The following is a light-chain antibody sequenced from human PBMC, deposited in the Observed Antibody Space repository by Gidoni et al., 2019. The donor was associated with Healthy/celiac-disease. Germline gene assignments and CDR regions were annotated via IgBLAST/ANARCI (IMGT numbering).Light chain of an antibody. J-gene: IGKJ4*01. CDR3: QQYGSSRLT. CDR1: QSVSSSY. Sequence: EIVLTQSPGTLSLSPGERATLSCRASQSVSSSYLAWYQQKPGQAPRLLIYGASSRATGIPDRFSGSGSGTDFNITISRLEPEDCAVYYCQQYGSSRLTFXGXTKVEIK. V-gene: IGKV3-20*01. CDR2: GAS.